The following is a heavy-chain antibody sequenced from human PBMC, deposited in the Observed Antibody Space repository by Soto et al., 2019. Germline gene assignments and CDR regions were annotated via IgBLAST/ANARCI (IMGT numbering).Heavy chain of an antibody. V-gene: IGHV3-48*03. CDR3: ARDSETSPYYGALDY. J-gene: IGHJ4*02. Sequence: GGSLRLSCAVSGFTFGSHEMNWVRQAPGKGLEWVAYIDTSGSATYYADSVKGRFTISRDNAKNSVYLQMDSLRVEDTAIFYCARDSETSPYYGALDYWGQGTLVTVSS. CDR2: IDTSGSAT. D-gene: IGHD3-22*01. CDR1: GFTFGSHE.